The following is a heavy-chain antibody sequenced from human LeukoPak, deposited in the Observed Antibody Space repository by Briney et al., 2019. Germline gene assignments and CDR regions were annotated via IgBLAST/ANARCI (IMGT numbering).Heavy chain of an antibody. CDR2: INHSGST. CDR3: ARGSVVPAANYYYYYGMDV. V-gene: IGHV4-34*01. J-gene: IGHJ6*02. Sequence: SETLSLTCAVYGGSFSGYYWSWIRQPPGKGLEWIGEINHSGSTNYNPSLKSRVTISVDTSKNQFSLKLSSVTAADTAAYYCARGSVVPAANYYYYYGMDVWGQGTTVTVSS. D-gene: IGHD2-2*01. CDR1: GGSFSGYY.